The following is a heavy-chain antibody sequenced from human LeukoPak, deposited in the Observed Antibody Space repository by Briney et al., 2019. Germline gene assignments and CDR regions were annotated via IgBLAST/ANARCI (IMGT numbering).Heavy chain of an antibody. CDR2: IYYSGST. CDR3: ARHIRGYSYGTPFDY. V-gene: IGHV4-59*08. CDR1: GGSISSYY. D-gene: IGHD5-18*01. J-gene: IGHJ4*02. Sequence: SETLSLTCTVSGGSISSYYWSRIRQPPGKGLEWIGYIYYSGSTNYNPSLKSRVTISVDTSKNQFSLKLSSVTAADTAVYYCARHIRGYSYGTPFDYWGQGTLVTVSS.